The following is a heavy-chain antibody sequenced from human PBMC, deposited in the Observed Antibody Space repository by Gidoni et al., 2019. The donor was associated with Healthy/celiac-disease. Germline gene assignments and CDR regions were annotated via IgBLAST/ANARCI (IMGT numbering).Heavy chain of an antibody. Sequence: EVQLLESGGGLVQPGGSLSLSCSASGFSFSRYAMHWVRQAPGKGLEYVSAISSNGGSTYYADSVKGRFTISRDNSKNTLYLQMSSLRAEDTAVYYCVKAYSSSYPFTVDYWGQGTLVTVSS. J-gene: IGHJ4*02. CDR1: GFSFSRYA. D-gene: IGHD6-6*01. V-gene: IGHV3-64D*09. CDR3: VKAYSSSYPFTVDY. CDR2: ISSNGGST.